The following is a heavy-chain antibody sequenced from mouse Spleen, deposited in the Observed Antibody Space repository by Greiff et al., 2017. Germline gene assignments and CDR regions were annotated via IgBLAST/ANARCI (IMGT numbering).Heavy chain of an antibody. CDR2: ISSGGGNT. V-gene: IGHV5-9*01. D-gene: IGHD1-1*01. Sequence: DVMLVESGGGLVKLGGSLKLSCAASGFTFSSYAMSWVRQTPEKRLEWVATISSGGGNTYYPDSVKGRFTISRDNAKNTLYLQMSSLKSEDTAMYYCARRRYGSSYEYFDVWGAGTTVTVSS. J-gene: IGHJ1*01. CDR3: ARRRYGSSYEYFDV. CDR1: GFTFSSYA.